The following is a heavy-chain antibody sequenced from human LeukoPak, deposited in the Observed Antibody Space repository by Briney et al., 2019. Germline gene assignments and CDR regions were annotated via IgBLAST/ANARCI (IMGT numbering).Heavy chain of an antibody. CDR2: IYVSGST. Sequence: PSQTLSLTCTVSGGSISSELYSWSWIRQFAGKGLEWVGHIYVSGSTKYNPSLQSRVSISLDTSKNQFSLTLTSVTAADTAVYYCARDPAPISGSFFNNYGMDVWGQGTTVTVSS. CDR1: GGSISSELYS. CDR3: ARDPAPISGSFFNNYGMDV. J-gene: IGHJ6*02. D-gene: IGHD1-26*01. V-gene: IGHV4-61*09.